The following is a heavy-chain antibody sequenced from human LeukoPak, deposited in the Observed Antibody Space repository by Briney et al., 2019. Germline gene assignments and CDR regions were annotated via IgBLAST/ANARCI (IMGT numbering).Heavy chain of an antibody. Sequence: PGGSLRLSCAASGFTFSSYAMSWVRQAPGKGLECVSAISSGGGSTYYADSVKGRFAISRDNSKNTLFLQMNSLRAEDTAIYYCAKDSRNFDYWGQGTLVTVSS. CDR1: GFTFSSYA. CDR3: AKDSRNFDY. V-gene: IGHV3-23*01. CDR2: ISSGGGST. J-gene: IGHJ4*02.